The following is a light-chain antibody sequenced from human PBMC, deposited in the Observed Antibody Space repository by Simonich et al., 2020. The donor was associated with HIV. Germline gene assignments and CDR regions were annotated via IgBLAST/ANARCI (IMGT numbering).Light chain of an antibody. CDR2: STN. CDR1: SGSVSTSYY. V-gene: IGLV8-61*01. CDR3: VLYMGSGISV. J-gene: IGLJ3*02. Sequence: QTVVTQEPSFSVSPGGTVKLTCGLSSGSVSTSYYPSWYQQTPGPAPRTLIYSTNTRSSGVPDRFSGSILGNKAALPITGAQADDESDYYCVLYMGSGISVFGGGTKLTVL.